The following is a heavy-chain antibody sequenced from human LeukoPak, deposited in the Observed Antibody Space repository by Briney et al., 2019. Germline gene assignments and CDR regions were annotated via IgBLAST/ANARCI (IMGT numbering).Heavy chain of an antibody. CDR2: IYSSGST. J-gene: IGHJ6*03. CDR3: ARDPGIMVRGSRRGYDDYYYYMDV. Sequence: SETLSLTCAVYGGSFSGYYWSWIRQPPGKGLEWIGRIYSSGSTNYNPSLKSRVTISVDTSKNQFSLKLSSVTAADTAVYYCARDPGIMVRGSRRGYDDYYYYMDVWGKGTTVTISS. D-gene: IGHD3-10*01. CDR1: GGSFSGYY. V-gene: IGHV4-59*10.